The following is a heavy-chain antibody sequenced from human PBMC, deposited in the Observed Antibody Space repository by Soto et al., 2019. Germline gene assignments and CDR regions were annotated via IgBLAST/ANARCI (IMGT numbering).Heavy chain of an antibody. V-gene: IGHV4-34*01. CDR1: VGSFSGHY. CDR2: IDHSGST. Sequence: SETLSLTCALSVGSFSGHYWSWLRQSPGKGLEWIGEIDHSGSTNYKPSLKSRVTMSVDTSKNQFSLKVTSVTAADTAVYHCARGRVGSSNWYPYYYYGLDVWGQGTPVTVSS. J-gene: IGHJ6*02. CDR3: ARGRVGSSNWYPYYYYGLDV. D-gene: IGHD6-13*01.